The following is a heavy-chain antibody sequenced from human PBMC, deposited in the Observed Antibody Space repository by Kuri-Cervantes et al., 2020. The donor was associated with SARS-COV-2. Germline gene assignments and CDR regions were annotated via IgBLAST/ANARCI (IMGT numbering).Heavy chain of an antibody. CDR3: AAGLLWFGHWGYGMDV. D-gene: IGHD3-10*01. V-gene: IGHV1-18*04. CDR1: GYTFTSYG. J-gene: IGHJ6*02. Sequence: ASVWGCCKATGYTFTSYGISWVRQAPGQGLEWMGWSSAYNGNTNYAQKLQGRVTMTTDTSTSTAYMELRSLRSDDTAVYYCAAGLLWFGHWGYGMDVWGQGTTVTVSS. CDR2: SSAYNGNT.